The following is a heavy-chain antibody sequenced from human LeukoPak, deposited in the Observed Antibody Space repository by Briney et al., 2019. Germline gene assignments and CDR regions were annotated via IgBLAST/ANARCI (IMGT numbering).Heavy chain of an antibody. CDR1: GYTFTGYY. D-gene: IGHD3-3*01. Sequence: ASVKVSCKASGYTFTGYYMHWVRQAPGQGLEWMGWINPNSGGTNYAQKFQGRVTMTRDTSISTAYMELSRLRSDDTAVYYCARDFYDFWSGYWETYGMDVWGQGTTVTVSS. J-gene: IGHJ6*02. CDR2: INPNSGGT. V-gene: IGHV1-2*02. CDR3: ARDFYDFWSGYWETYGMDV.